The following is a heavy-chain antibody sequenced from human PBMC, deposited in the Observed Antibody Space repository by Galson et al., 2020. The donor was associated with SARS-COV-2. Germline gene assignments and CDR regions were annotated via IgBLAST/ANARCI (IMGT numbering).Heavy chain of an antibody. CDR1: GGSFSGYY. D-gene: IGHD6-19*01. V-gene: IGHV4-34*01. CDR2: INHSGST. CDR3: ARATGYSSGWYFREGSYYFDY. J-gene: IGHJ4*02. Sequence: SQTLSLTCAVYGGSFSGYYWSWIRQPPGKGLEWIGEINHSGSTNYNPSLKSRVTISVDTSKNQFSLKLSSVTAADTAVYYCARATGYSSGWYFREGSYYFDYWGQGTLVTVSS.